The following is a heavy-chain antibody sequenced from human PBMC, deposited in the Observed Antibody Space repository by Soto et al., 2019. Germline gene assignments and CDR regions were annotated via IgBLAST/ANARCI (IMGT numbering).Heavy chain of an antibody. V-gene: IGHV4-30-4*01. Sequence: QVQLQESGPGLVKPSQTLSLTCTVSGGSINSDDYYWSWIRQPPGKGLEWIGYIYYSGNTYYNPSLKSRLTISLATSKNQFSLTLTSVTAADTALYYCARGDIVAAGESYFAYWGQGNRVTVSS. D-gene: IGHD1-26*01. J-gene: IGHJ4*02. CDR1: GGSINSDDYY. CDR3: ARGDIVAAGESYFAY. CDR2: IYYSGNT.